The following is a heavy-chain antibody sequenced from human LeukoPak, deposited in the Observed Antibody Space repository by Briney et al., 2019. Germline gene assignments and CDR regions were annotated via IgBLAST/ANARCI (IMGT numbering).Heavy chain of an antibody. CDR2: MNPSSGNT. D-gene: IGHD3-9*01. J-gene: IGHJ5*02. CDR1: GYNFTSYD. CDR3: VRAAQEGRDSLTGVQTGNWFDP. Sequence: ASVKVSCKTSGYNFTSYDINWVRQATGQGPEWMGWMNPSSGNTGYAQNFQGRLDLTRNIALTTACMELSSLTSEDTATCYCVRAAQEGRDSLTGVQTGNWFDPWGQGTLVTVSS. V-gene: IGHV1-8*01.